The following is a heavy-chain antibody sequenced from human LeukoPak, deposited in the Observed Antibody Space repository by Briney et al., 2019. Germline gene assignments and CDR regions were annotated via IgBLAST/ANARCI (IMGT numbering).Heavy chain of an antibody. CDR1: GYTFTDYA. Sequence: ASVKVSCKASGYTFTDYAITWVRQAPGQGLEWMGWMNPNSGNTGYAQKFQGRVTMTRNTSISTAYMELSSLRSEDTAVYYCARGLQQLTQVDIWGQGTMVTVSS. V-gene: IGHV1-8*02. CDR2: MNPNSGNT. D-gene: IGHD6-13*01. J-gene: IGHJ3*02. CDR3: ARGLQQLTQVDI.